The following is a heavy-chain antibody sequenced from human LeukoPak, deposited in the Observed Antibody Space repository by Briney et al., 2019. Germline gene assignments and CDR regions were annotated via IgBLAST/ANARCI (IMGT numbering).Heavy chain of an antibody. V-gene: IGHV1-2*02. D-gene: IGHD3-10*01. CDR2: INPKSGAT. Sequence: WASVKVSCKASGYTFIDYYIHWVRQAPGQGLEWMGWINPKSGATNYAQQFHGRVTMARDTSISTAYLETNSLRSDDTAVYYCARTSRFGEFWSFDYWGQGTQVTVSS. CDR1: GYTFIDYY. J-gene: IGHJ4*02. CDR3: ARTSRFGEFWSFDY.